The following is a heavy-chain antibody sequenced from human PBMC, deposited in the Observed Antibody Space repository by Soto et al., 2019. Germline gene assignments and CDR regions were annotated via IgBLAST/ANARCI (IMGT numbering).Heavy chain of an antibody. CDR1: GFTFSSYA. D-gene: IGHD1-7*01. V-gene: IGHV3-30-3*01. J-gene: IGHJ6*02. CDR3: ARRTGTTFPTFRRYYYYGMDV. CDR2: ISYDGSNK. Sequence: QVQLVESGGGVVQPGRSLRLSCAASGFTFSSYAMHWVRQAPGKGLEWVAVISYDGSNKYYADSVKGRFTISRDNSKNTLYLQIYNLRAEETAVYYCARRTGTTFPTFRRYYYYGMDVWGQGTTVTVSS.